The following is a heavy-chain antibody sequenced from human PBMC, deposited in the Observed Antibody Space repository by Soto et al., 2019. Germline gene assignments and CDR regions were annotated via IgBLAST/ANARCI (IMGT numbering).Heavy chain of an antibody. D-gene: IGHD1-26*01. J-gene: IGHJ4*02. V-gene: IGHV3-64D*06. Sequence: PGGSLRLSCSASGFTFSSYAMHWVRQAPGKGREYVSAISSNGGSTYYADSVKGTFTISRDNSKNTLYLQMSSLRAEDTAVYYCVKDVVGATNWGQGT. CDR2: ISSNGGST. CDR1: GFTFSSYA. CDR3: VKDVVGATN.